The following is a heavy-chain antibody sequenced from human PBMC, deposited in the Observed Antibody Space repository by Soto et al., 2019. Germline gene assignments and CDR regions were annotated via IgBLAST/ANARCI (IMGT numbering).Heavy chain of an antibody. V-gene: IGHV3-23*01. D-gene: IGHD4-17*01. CDR2: ISGNVIAT. J-gene: IGHJ6*02. Sequence: HPGGSLRLSCEASGFIFSDHAMSWVRQAPGKGLEWVSAISGNVIATYYADSVKGRFTISRDNSKNTLYLQMNSLRDDDTAVYYCAKILPMVTSYYYGMDVWGHGTRVTVSS. CDR3: AKILPMVTSYYYGMDV. CDR1: GFIFSDHA.